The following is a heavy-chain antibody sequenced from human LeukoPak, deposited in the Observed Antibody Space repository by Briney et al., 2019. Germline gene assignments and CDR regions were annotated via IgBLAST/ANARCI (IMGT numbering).Heavy chain of an antibody. CDR2: FIPILGTA. CDR3: ARGGFSMKEDPYYFDY. J-gene: IGHJ4*02. V-gene: IGHV1-69*10. D-gene: IGHD2/OR15-2a*01. CDR1: GGTFSDYA. Sequence: SVKVSCKASGGTFSDYALNWVRQAPGQGLEWMGVFIPILGTANSTQKFQGRVTITADISTNTVYMELSSLRSEDTAVYYCARGGFSMKEDPYYFDYWGQGTLVTVSS.